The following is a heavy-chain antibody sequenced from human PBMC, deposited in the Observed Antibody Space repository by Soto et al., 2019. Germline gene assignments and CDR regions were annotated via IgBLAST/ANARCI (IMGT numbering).Heavy chain of an antibody. Sequence: QLQLQESGSGLVKPSQTLSLTCAVSGGSISSGGYSWGWIRQPPGKGLEWIGYIYHSGSTSYNPYLKSRVSISVDRTKNQFSLKLSCVTAADTAVYFCARGQVVAAQHWGQGTLVTVSS. J-gene: IGHJ4*02. CDR2: IYHSGST. V-gene: IGHV4-30-2*01. D-gene: IGHD2-15*01. CDR3: ARGQVVAAQH. CDR1: GGSISSGGYS.